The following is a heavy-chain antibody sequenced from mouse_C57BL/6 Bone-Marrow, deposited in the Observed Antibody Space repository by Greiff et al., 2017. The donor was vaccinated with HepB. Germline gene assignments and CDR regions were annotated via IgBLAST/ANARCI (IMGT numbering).Heavy chain of an antibody. Sequence: VQLQQSGAELVKPGASVKLSCKASGYTFTSYWMQWVKQRPGQGLEWIGEIDPSDSYTNYNQKFKGKATLTVDTSSSTAYMQLSSLTSEDSAVYYCARSNYYGRDFDYWGQGTTLTVSS. J-gene: IGHJ2*01. CDR1: GYTFTSYW. CDR2: IDPSDSYT. D-gene: IGHD1-1*01. CDR3: ARSNYYGRDFDY. V-gene: IGHV1-50*01.